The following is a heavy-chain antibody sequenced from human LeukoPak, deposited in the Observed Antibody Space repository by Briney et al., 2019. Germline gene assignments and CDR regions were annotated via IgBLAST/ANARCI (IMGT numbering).Heavy chain of an antibody. Sequence: GGSLRLSCAASGFTFSTYGMHWVRQAPGKGLEWVAGISYDESNKYYVDSVKGRFTISRDNSKNTLYVQMNSLRVEDTAVYYCANGNYYGSGSYRLPPFQLWGQGTLVTVSS. CDR1: GFTFSTYG. V-gene: IGHV3-30*18. CDR2: ISYDESNK. CDR3: ANGNYYGSGSYRLPPFQL. D-gene: IGHD3-10*01. J-gene: IGHJ1*01.